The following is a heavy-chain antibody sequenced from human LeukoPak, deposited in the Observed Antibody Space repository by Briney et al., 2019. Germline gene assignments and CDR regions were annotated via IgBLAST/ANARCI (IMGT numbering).Heavy chain of an antibody. CDR3: ASGSNYDFWSGYPF. J-gene: IGHJ4*02. V-gene: IGHV4-59*10. D-gene: IGHD3-3*01. CDR2: IYTSGST. CDR1: GGSFSGYY. Sequence: PSETLSLTCAVYGGSFSGYYWSWIRQPAGKGLEWIGRIYTSGSTNYNPSLKSRVTISVDTSKNQFSLKLSSVTAADTAVYYCASGSNYDFWSGYPFWGQGTLVTVSS.